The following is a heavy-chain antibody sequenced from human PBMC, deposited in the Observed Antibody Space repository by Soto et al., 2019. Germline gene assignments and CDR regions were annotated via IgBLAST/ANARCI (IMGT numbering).Heavy chain of an antibody. J-gene: IGHJ4*01. CDR3: ARAGGYEFDY. CDR1: GGSSVGVGCR. CDR2: IFYSGST. V-gene: IGHV4-30-4*08. Sequence: VAGGSSVGVGCRRSWIRKPPGKGLEWIGYIFYSGSTFYNPSLKSRLTISVDTSKNQFSLRLSSVTAADTAVYYCARAGGYEFDYWSHCSLVTVS. D-gene: IGHD3-22*01.